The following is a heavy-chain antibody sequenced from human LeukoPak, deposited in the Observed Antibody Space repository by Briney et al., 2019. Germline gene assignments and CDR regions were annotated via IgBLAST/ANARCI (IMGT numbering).Heavy chain of an antibody. Sequence: TGGSLRLSCAASGFTFSSYEMNWIRQPPGKGLECVSYIIRRGDLIHHAASVRDRFIISRDNATNSLYLQMNGLGADDTVFYYGAIDAPGVIITLDFWGQGTLVTVSS. J-gene: IGHJ4*02. CDR3: AIDAPGVIITLDF. V-gene: IGHV3-48*03. D-gene: IGHD2-21*01. CDR2: IIRRGDLI. CDR1: GFTFSSYE.